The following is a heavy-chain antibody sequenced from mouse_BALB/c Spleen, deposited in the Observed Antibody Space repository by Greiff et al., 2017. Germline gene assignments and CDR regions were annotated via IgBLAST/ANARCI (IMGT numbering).Heavy chain of an antibody. CDR1: GFTFTDYY. J-gene: IGHJ4*01. CDR3: AREDEGYAMDY. CDR2: IRNKANGYTT. Sequence: EVQLVESGGGLVQPGGSLRLSCATSGFTFTDYYMSWVRQPPGKALEWLGFIRNKANGYTTEYSASVKGRFTISRDNSQSILYLQMNTLRAEDSATYYCAREDEGYAMDYWGQGTSVTVSS. V-gene: IGHV7-3*02.